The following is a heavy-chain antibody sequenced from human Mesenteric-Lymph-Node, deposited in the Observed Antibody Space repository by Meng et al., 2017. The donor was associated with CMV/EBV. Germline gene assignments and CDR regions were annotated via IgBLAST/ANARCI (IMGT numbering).Heavy chain of an antibody. Sequence: ASVKVSCKASGYTFTSYDINWVRQATGQGLEWMGWMNPNSGNTGYAQKFQGRVTMTRNTSISTAYMELSSLRSEDTAVYYCAREVEGGSSSLDYGMDVWGQGTTVTVSS. CDR2: MNPNSGNT. J-gene: IGHJ6*02. V-gene: IGHV1-8*01. D-gene: IGHD2-15*01. CDR1: GYTFTSYD. CDR3: AREVEGGSSSLDYGMDV.